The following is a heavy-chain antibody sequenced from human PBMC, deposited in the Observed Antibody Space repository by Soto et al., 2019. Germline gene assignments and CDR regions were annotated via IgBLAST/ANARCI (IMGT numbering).Heavy chain of an antibody. CDR3: ARDAAFWSGYYLDNEYYFAY. CDR1: GFTFSSYG. D-gene: IGHD3-3*01. Sequence: SLRLSCASSGFTFSSYGMQWVRQAPGKWLGWVAVIWYDGSNKYYADSVKGRFTISRDNSKNTLYLQMNSLRAEDTAVYYCARDAAFWSGYYLDNEYYFAYWGQGPTVTF. J-gene: IGHJ4*02. V-gene: IGHV3-33*01. CDR2: IWYDGSNK.